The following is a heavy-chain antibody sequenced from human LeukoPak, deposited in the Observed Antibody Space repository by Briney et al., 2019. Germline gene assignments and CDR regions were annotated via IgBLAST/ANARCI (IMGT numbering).Heavy chain of an antibody. J-gene: IGHJ6*02. V-gene: IGHV3-21*01. CDR3: ARDRSVADTYYYGMDV. Sequence: GGSLRLSCAASGFTFSSYSMNWVRQAPGKGLEWVSSISSSSSYIYYADSVKGRFTISRDNAKNSLYLQMNSLRAEDTAVYYCARDRSVADTYYYGMDVWGQGTTVTVSS. D-gene: IGHD6-19*01. CDR2: ISSSSSYI. CDR1: GFTFSSYS.